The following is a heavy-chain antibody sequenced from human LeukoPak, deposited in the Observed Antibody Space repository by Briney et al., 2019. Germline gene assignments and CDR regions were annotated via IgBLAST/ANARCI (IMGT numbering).Heavy chain of an antibody. Sequence: GGSLRLPCAASGFTFSSAAMTWVRQAPGEGLEWVSLISPTGGNTFYAVSVKGRFAISRDNSKNTLYLEMNSLRAEDTAVYFCAKDIQCTYWGQGALVTVSS. J-gene: IGHJ4*02. CDR2: ISPTGGNT. CDR3: AKDIQCTY. V-gene: IGHV3-23*01. D-gene: IGHD2-21*01. CDR1: GFTFSSAA.